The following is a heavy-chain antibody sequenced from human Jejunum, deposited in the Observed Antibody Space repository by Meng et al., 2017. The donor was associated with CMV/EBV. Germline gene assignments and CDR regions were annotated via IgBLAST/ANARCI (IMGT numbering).Heavy chain of an antibody. V-gene: IGHV1-46*02. CDR2: INPISGTT. D-gene: IGHD6-6*01. J-gene: IGHJ5*02. CDR1: ADTFNNNF. CDR3: ARGRYSSSSWFDP. Sequence: KASADTFNNNFFHWVRQAPGQGLQWMGAINPISGTTDYALKFQGRVTMTRDTSTSTVYMGLSSLTSDDTAVYYCARGRYSSSSWFDPWGQGTLVTVSS.